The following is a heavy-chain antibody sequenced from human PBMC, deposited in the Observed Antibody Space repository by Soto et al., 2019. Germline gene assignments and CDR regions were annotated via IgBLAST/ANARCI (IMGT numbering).Heavy chain of an antibody. Sequence: QVQLQQWGAGLLKPSETLSLTCAVYGGSFSGYQWSWTRQTPGKGLEWIGEINDSGNINYNPSLKSRVTILVDTAKKQISLKLSSVTAADTAVYYCARGLIVWFGELSRRGGYYYYMDVWGKGTTVTVSS. J-gene: IGHJ6*03. D-gene: IGHD3-10*01. CDR2: INDSGNI. CDR1: GGSFSGYQ. V-gene: IGHV4-34*01. CDR3: ARGLIVWFGELSRRGGYYYYMDV.